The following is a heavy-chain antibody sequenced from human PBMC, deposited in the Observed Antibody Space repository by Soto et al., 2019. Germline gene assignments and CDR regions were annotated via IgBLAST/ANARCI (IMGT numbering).Heavy chain of an antibody. CDR3: ARVRYGSGSYTFDY. V-gene: IGHV4-59*01. D-gene: IGHD3-10*01. J-gene: IGHJ4*02. CDR1: GGSISSYY. CDR2: IYYSGST. Sequence: SETLSLTCTVSGGSISSYYWSWIRQPPGKGLEWIGYIYYSGSTNYNPSLKSRVAISVDTSKNQFSLKLSSVTAVDTAVYYCARVRYGSGSYTFDYWGQGTLVTVSS.